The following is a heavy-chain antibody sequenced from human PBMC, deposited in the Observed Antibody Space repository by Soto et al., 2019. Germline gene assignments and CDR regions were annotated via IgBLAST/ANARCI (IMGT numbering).Heavy chain of an antibody. V-gene: IGHV4-30-4*01. Sequence: ASETLSLTCTVSGGSISSGDYYWSWIRQPPGKGLEWIGYIYYSGSTYYNPSLKSRVTISVDTSKNQFSLKLSSVTAADTAVYYCARTLSKWFGEMQYYFDYWGQGTLVTVSS. D-gene: IGHD3-10*01. J-gene: IGHJ4*02. CDR2: IYYSGST. CDR1: GGSISSGDYY. CDR3: ARTLSKWFGEMQYYFDY.